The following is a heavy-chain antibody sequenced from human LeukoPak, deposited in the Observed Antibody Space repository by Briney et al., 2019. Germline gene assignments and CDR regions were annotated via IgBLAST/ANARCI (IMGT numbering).Heavy chain of an antibody. CDR2: INHSGST. J-gene: IGHJ5*02. CDR1: GGSFSGYY. Sequence: SETLSLTCAVYGGSFSGYYWSWIRQPPGKGLEWIGEINHSGSTNYNPSLKSRVTISVDTSKNQFSLKLSSVTAADTAVYYCARDGNYYGSGSYGWFDPWSQGTLVTVSS. CDR3: ARDGNYYGSGSYGWFDP. V-gene: IGHV4-34*01. D-gene: IGHD3-10*01.